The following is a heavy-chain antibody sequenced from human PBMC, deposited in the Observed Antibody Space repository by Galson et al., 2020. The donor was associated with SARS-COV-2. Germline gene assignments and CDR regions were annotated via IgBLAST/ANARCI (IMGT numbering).Heavy chain of an antibody. CDR1: GFTFSSYD. D-gene: IGHD4-17*01. CDR3: ARVHGDYGEDAFDI. V-gene: IGHV3-13*01. CDR2: IGTAGDT. Sequence: GGSLRLSCAASGFTFSSYDMHWVRQATGKGLEWVSAIGTAGDTYYPGSVKGRFTISRENAKNSLYLQMNSLRAGDTAVYYCARVHGDYGEDAFDIWGQGTMVTVSS. J-gene: IGHJ3*02.